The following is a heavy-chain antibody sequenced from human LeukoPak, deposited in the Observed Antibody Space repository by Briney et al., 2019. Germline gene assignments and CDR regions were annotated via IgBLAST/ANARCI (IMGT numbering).Heavy chain of an antibody. V-gene: IGHV4-34*01. CDR3: ARTAGIAVAGTKNITFDY. Sequence: SETLSLTCAVYGGSFSGYYWSWIRQPPGKGLEWIGEINHSGSTNYNPSLKSRVTTSVDTSKNQFSLKLSSVTAADTAVYYCARTAGIAVAGTKNITFDYWGQGTLVTVSS. D-gene: IGHD6-19*01. CDR2: INHSGST. J-gene: IGHJ4*02. CDR1: GGSFSGYY.